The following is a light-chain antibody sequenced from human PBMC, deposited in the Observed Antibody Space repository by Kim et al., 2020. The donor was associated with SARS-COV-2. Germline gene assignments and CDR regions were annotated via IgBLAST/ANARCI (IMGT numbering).Light chain of an antibody. J-gene: IGKJ1*01. CDR3: QQYKSYRWT. Sequence: ASVRDRVTITCRASQTISSWLAWYQQKPGKAPKLLIYKASNLESGVPSRFSGSGSGTEFTLTISSLQPDDFATYYCQQYKSYRWTFGQGTKVDIK. CDR1: QTISSW. V-gene: IGKV1-5*03. CDR2: KAS.